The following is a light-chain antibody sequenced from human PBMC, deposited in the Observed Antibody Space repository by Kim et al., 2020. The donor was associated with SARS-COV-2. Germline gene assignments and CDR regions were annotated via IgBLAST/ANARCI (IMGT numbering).Light chain of an antibody. J-gene: IGLJ2*01. CDR3: NSRESTTDDLV. CDR2: GKN. CDR1: SLRNYY. V-gene: IGLV3-19*01. Sequence: SSELTQDPAVSVALGQTVRITCQGDSLRNYYASWYQQKPGQAPVVVIYGKNNRPSGIPDRFSGSNSGNTASLTITGAQAEDEADYYCNSRESTTDDLVFG.